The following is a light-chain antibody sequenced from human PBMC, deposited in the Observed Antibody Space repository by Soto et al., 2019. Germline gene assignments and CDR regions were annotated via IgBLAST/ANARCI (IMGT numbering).Light chain of an antibody. Sequence: EIVMTQSPATLSVSPGERATLSCRASQGVTTNLAWYQQKPGQAPRLLIYGASTRATGIPARFSGSGSGTEFTLTLSSLQSEDFAVYYCQQYNTWPLTSGGGTKVEIK. V-gene: IGKV3-15*01. CDR3: QQYNTWPLT. CDR2: GAS. CDR1: QGVTTN. J-gene: IGKJ4*01.